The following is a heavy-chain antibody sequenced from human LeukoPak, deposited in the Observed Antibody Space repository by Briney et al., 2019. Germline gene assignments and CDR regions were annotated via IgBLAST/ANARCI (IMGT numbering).Heavy chain of an antibody. J-gene: IGHJ2*01. CDR2: IYSNGIT. Sequence: SETLSLTCSVSGGSLFSYYWNWIRQHPGTGLEWIGYIYSNGITKYSPSLRSRGTISFATSRNQFSLRLTSVTAADTAIYYCARRAYYDSSGYHPTSGYFDLWGRGTLVTVSS. V-gene: IGHV4-4*08. D-gene: IGHD3-22*01. CDR3: ARRAYYDSSGYHPTSGYFDL. CDR1: GGSLFSYY.